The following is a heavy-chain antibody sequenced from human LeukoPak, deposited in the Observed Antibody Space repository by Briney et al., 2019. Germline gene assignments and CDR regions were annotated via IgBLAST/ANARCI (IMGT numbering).Heavy chain of an antibody. V-gene: IGHV3-30-3*01. CDR3: ARGHSEGTGTYYPSFDD. Sequence: GGSLRLSCAASGFTFSSYAMHWVRQAPGKGLEWVAVISYDGSNKYYADSVKGRFTISRDNSKNTLYLQMNSLRAEDTALYYCARGHSEGTGTYYPSFDDWGQGTLVTVSS. CDR2: ISYDGSNK. CDR1: GFTFSSYA. J-gene: IGHJ4*02. D-gene: IGHD3-10*01.